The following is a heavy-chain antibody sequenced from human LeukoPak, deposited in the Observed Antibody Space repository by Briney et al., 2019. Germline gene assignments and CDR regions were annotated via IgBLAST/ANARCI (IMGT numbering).Heavy chain of an antibody. CDR1: GGSISSSSYY. V-gene: IGHV4-39*07. CDR2: IYYSGST. Sequence: SETLSLTCTVSGGSISSSSYYWGWIRQPPGKGLEWIGSIYYSGSTYYNPSLKSRVTISVDTSKNQFSLKLSSVTAADTAVYCCVRVVVVAATQGDYWGQGTLVTVSS. D-gene: IGHD2-15*01. J-gene: IGHJ4*02. CDR3: VRVVVVAATQGDY.